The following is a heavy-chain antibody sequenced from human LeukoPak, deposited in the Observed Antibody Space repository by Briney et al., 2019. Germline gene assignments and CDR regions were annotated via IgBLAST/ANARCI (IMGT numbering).Heavy chain of an antibody. CDR1: GGSISSSSYY. CDR3: ARLMRSDFDY. J-gene: IGHJ4*02. CDR2: IYYSGST. Sequence: PSETLSLTCTVSGGSISSSSYYWGWIRQPPGKGLEWIGSIYYSGSTYYNPSLKSRVTISIGTSKNRFSLKLSSVTAADTAVYYCARLMRSDFDYWGQGTLVTVSS. D-gene: IGHD3-16*01. V-gene: IGHV4-39*02.